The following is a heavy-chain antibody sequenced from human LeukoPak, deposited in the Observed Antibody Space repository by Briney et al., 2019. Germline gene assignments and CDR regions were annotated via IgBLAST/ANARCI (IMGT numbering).Heavy chain of an antibody. CDR2: IIPIFGTA. CDR3: AGAEAVMAPSYYYYGMDV. V-gene: IGHV1-69*01. CDR1: GGTFSSYA. J-gene: IGHJ6*04. D-gene: IGHD3-16*01. Sequence: SVKVSCKASGGTFSSYAISWVRQAPGQGLEWMGGIIPIFGTANYAQKFQGRVTITADVSTSTAYMELSSLRSEDTVVYYCAGAEAVMAPSYYYYGMDVWGKGTTVTVSS.